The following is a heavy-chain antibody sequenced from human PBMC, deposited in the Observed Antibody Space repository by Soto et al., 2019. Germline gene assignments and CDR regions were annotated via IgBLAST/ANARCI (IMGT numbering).Heavy chain of an antibody. Sequence: HPGGSLRLSCAASGFTFSSYAMSWVRQAQGKGLEWVSGIRGSGGSTYYADSVKGRFTISRDNSKNTLYLQMNSLRAEDTAVYYCAKGSGSYYYYMDVWGKGTTVTVSS. J-gene: IGHJ6*03. CDR2: IRGSGGST. CDR1: GFTFSSYA. CDR3: AKGSGSYYYYMDV. V-gene: IGHV3-23*01. D-gene: IGHD1-1*01.